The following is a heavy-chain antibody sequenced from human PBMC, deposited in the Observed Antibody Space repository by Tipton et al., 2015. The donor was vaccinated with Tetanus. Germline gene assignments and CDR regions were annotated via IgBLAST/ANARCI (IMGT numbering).Heavy chain of an antibody. D-gene: IGHD2-8*01. J-gene: IGHJ5*02. CDR3: ARRLIQNWFDP. CDR2: IFSGGTT. Sequence: TLSLTCTVAGDSISSGGYYWNWVRQNPGKGLEWLGYIFSGGTTFYSPSLNGRVSMSLDASKNLFALRLASVTATDTAVYYCARRLIQNWFDPWGQGTLVTVSS. CDR1: GDSISSGGYY. V-gene: IGHV4-31*03.